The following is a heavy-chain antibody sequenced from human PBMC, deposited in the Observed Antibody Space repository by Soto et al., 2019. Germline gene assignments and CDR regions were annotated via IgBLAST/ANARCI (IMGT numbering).Heavy chain of an antibody. CDR1: GFSLGTSGVG. D-gene: IGHD7-27*01. CDR3: AHRLMVMEYWGCGDFDY. CDR2: IYWDDDK. J-gene: IGHJ4*02. Sequence: QITLKESGPTLVKPTQTLTLTCTFSGFSLGTSGVGVGWIRQPPGKALEWLALIYWDDDKRYSPSLKSRLTISKDTSKPQVVLTMPYLAPVDTATYYRAHRLMVMEYWGCGDFDYWGQATLVTVSS. V-gene: IGHV2-5*02.